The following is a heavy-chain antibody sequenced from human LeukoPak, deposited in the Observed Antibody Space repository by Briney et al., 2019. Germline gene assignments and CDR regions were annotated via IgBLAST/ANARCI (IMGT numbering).Heavy chain of an antibody. Sequence: PSETLSLTCTVSGGSISSGSYYWSWIRQPAGKGLEWIGRIYTSGSTNYNPSLKSRVTISVDTSKNQFSLKLSSVTAADTAVYYCARDRGPYSAEYYFDYWGQGTLVTVSS. CDR2: IYTSGST. D-gene: IGHD6-13*01. CDR1: GGSISSGSYY. J-gene: IGHJ4*02. CDR3: ARDRGPYSAEYYFDY. V-gene: IGHV4-61*02.